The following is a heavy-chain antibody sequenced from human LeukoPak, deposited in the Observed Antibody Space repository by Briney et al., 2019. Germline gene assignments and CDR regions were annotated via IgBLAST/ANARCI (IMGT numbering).Heavy chain of an antibody. CDR2: INHSGST. D-gene: IGHD3-9*01. J-gene: IGHJ4*02. V-gene: IGHV4-34*01. Sequence: PSETLSLTCAVYGGSFSGYYWSWIRQPPGKGLEWIGEINHSGSTNYNPSLKSRVTISVDTSKNQFSLKLSSATAADTAVYYCARGPYDILTGHNKDYFDYWGQGTLVTVSS. CDR1: GGSFSGYY. CDR3: ARGPYDILTGHNKDYFDY.